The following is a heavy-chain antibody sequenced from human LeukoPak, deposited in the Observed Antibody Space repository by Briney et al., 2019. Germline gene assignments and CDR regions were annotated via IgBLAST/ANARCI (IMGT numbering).Heavy chain of an antibody. J-gene: IGHJ6*03. D-gene: IGHD6-19*01. CDR2: IKQDGSEK. Sequence: GGSLRLSCAVSGFTVFSDWMSWVRQAPGKGLEWVANIKQDGSEKYYVDSVKGRFTISIDNAKNSLYLQMNSLRAEATAVYYCAREGPEIYSSGWLLPYYYYYMDVWGKGITVTVSS. CDR1: GFTVFSDW. V-gene: IGHV3-7*01. CDR3: AREGPEIYSSGWLLPYYYYYMDV.